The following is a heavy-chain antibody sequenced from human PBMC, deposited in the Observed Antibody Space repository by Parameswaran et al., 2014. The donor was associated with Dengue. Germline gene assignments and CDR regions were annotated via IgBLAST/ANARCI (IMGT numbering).Heavy chain of an antibody. D-gene: IGHD5-12*01. CDR2: IIPILGIA. Sequence: WVRQAPGQGLEWMGRIIPILGIANYAQKFQGRVTITADKSTSTAYMELSSLRSEDTAVYYCARDREWLRAYFDYWGQGTLVTVSS. J-gene: IGHJ4*02. CDR3: ARDREWLRAYFDY. V-gene: IGHV1-69*04.